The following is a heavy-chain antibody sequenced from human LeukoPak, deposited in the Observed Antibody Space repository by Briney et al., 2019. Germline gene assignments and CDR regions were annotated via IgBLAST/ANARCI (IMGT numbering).Heavy chain of an antibody. CDR1: GSTFSSYA. Sequence: GGSLRLSCADSGSTFSSYAMSWVRQAPGKGLEWVSAISGSGGSTYYADSVKGRFTISRDNSKNTLYLQMNSLRAADTAVYYCAKDLRQLRFLEWYHTAFDYWGQGTLVTVSS. D-gene: IGHD3-3*01. CDR2: ISGSGGST. J-gene: IGHJ4*02. V-gene: IGHV3-23*01. CDR3: AKDLRQLRFLEWYHTAFDY.